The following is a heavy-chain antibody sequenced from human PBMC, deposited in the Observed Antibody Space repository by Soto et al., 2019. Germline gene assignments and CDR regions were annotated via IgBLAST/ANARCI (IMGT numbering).Heavy chain of an antibody. V-gene: IGHV3-7*01. Sequence: EVQLVESGGGLVQPGGSLRLSCAASGFTFSSYWMSWVRQAPWKGLEWVANIKQDGSEKYYVDSVKGRFTISRDNAKNSLYLQMNSLRAEDTAVDYCARVGLRYACDICGQGTMVTVSS. D-gene: IGHD3-16*01. CDR3: ARVGLRYACDI. CDR1: GFTFSSYW. CDR2: IKQDGSEK. J-gene: IGHJ3*02.